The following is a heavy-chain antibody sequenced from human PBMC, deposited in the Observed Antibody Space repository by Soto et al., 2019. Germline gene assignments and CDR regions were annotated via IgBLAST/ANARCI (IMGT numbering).Heavy chain of an antibody. CDR2: ISSSRSTI. J-gene: IGHJ4*02. V-gene: IGHV3-48*01. CDR3: ARDRGRISTLVCVDY. D-gene: IGHD3-16*01. CDR1: GFIFGSYG. Sequence: EVQLVESGGGLVQPGGSLRLSCAASGFIFGSYGMNWVRQAPGKGLEWVLYISSSRSTIYSADSVKGRITISRDNAKNSLDLQMNSMRAEDTAVYYCARDRGRISTLVCVDYWGQGTLVTVSS.